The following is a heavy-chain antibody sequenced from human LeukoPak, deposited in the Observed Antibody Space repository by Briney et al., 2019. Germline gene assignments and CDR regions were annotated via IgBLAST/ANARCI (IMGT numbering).Heavy chain of an antibody. J-gene: IGHJ4*02. CDR1: GFTFDDYA. Sequence: GGSLRLSCAASGFTFDDYAMHWVRQAPEKGLEWVSGISWNSGSIGYADSVKGRFTISRDNAKNSLYLQMNSLRAEDTALYYCAKDAPYSSSWYYFDYWGQGTLVTVSS. CDR2: ISWNSGSI. CDR3: AKDAPYSSSWYYFDY. D-gene: IGHD6-13*01. V-gene: IGHV3-9*01.